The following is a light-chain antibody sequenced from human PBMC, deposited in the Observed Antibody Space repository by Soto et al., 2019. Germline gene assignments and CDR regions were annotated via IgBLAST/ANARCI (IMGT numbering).Light chain of an antibody. Sequence: VLTQPPSVSGAPGQRVTISCTGSGSNLGAGFDVHWYQHLPGTAPKLLIYGITNRPSGVPDRFSGSKSGTSASLAITGLQAEDEADYYCQSYDGGLSGYVFGPGTKV. V-gene: IGLV1-40*01. CDR3: QSYDGGLSGYV. CDR1: GSNLGAGFD. J-gene: IGLJ1*01. CDR2: GIT.